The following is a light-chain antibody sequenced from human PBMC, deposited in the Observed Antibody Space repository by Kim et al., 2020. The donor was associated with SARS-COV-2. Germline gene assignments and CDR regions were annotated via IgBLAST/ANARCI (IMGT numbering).Light chain of an antibody. CDR2: SNN. CDR1: SSNIGSST. CDR3: AAWDDSLNGYV. J-gene: IGLJ1*01. Sequence: QSVLTQPPSASVTPGQRVTISCSGSSSNIGSSTVNWYQQLPGTAPKVLIYSNNQRPSGVPDRFSGSKSGTSDSLAISGLQSEDEDEYYCAAWDDSLNGYVFGTGTKVTVL. V-gene: IGLV1-44*01.